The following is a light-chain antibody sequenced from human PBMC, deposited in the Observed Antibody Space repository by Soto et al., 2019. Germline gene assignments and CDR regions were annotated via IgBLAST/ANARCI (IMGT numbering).Light chain of an antibody. V-gene: IGKV1-5*03. CDR2: KAS. Sequence: DIQMPQSPSTLSGSVVDRVTITCRASQTISSWLAWYQQKPGKAPKLLIYKASTLKSGVPSRFSGSGSGTEFTLTISSLQPDEFATDDCQHYNSYSEAFGQGTKVDIK. CDR1: QTISSW. J-gene: IGKJ1*01. CDR3: QHYNSYSEA.